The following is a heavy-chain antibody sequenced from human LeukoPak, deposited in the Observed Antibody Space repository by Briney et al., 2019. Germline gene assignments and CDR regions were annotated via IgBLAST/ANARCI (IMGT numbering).Heavy chain of an antibody. Sequence: ASVKVSCKASGYTFASYDINWVRQATGQGLEWMGWMNPNSGNTGYAQKFQGRVTITRNTSISTAYMELSSLRSEDTAVYYCARVGGGRTSGSIDYWGQGTLVTVSS. CDR3: ARVGGGRTSGSIDY. CDR1: GYTFASYD. V-gene: IGHV1-8*03. D-gene: IGHD3-10*01. CDR2: MNPNSGNT. J-gene: IGHJ4*02.